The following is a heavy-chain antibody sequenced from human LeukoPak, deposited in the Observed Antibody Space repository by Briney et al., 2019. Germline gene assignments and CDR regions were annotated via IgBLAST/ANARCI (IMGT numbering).Heavy chain of an antibody. Sequence: ASVKVSCKASGYTFTSFDINWVRQATGQGLEWMGWMNPNNGNTGYAQKFQGRVTMTRNTSISTVYMELSSLRYEDTAVYYCARGEYAYGDDIDYWGQGTLVTVSS. D-gene: IGHD2/OR15-2a*01. V-gene: IGHV1-8*01. CDR3: ARGEYAYGDDIDY. J-gene: IGHJ4*02. CDR2: MNPNNGNT. CDR1: GYTFTSFD.